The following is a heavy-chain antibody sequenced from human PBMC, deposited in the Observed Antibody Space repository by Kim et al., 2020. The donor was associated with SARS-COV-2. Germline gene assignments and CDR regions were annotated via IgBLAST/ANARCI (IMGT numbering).Heavy chain of an antibody. D-gene: IGHD2-21*02. CDR1: GYTFTSYY. CDR3: ARGGDGVVTAMDWYFDL. Sequence: ASVKVSCKASGYTFTSYYMHWVRQAPGQGLEWMGIINPSGGSTSYAQKFQGRVTMTRDTSTSTVYMELSSLRSEDTAVYYCARGGDGVVTAMDWYFDLWGRGTLVTVSS. CDR2: INPSGGST. V-gene: IGHV1-46*01. J-gene: IGHJ2*01.